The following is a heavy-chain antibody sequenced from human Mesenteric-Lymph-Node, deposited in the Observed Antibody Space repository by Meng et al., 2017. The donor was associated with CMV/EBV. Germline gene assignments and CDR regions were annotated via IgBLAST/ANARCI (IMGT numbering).Heavy chain of an antibody. CDR3: ARHQWLVEFSTYYFDY. CDR2: IYYSGST. V-gene: IGHV4-39*01. J-gene: IGHJ4*02. Sequence: SETLSLTCTVSGGSISSSSYYWGWIRQPPGKGLEWIVSIYYSGSTYYNPSLKSRVTISVDTSKNQFSLKLSSVTAADTAVYYCARHQWLVEFSTYYFDYWGQGTLVTVSS. D-gene: IGHD6-19*01. CDR1: GGSISSSSYY.